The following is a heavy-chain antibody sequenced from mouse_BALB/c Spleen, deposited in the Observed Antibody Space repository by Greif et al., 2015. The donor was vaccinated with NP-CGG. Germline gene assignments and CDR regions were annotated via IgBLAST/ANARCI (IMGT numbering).Heavy chain of an antibody. CDR3: ARHDYGSSLYAMDY. V-gene: IGHV5-6*01. J-gene: IGHJ4*01. D-gene: IGHD1-1*01. Sequence: EVKLVESGGDLVKPGGSLKLSCAASGFTFSSYGMSWVRQTPDKRLEWVATISSGGSYTYYPDSVKGRFTISRDDAKNTLYLQMSSLKSEDTAMYYCARHDYGSSLYAMDYWGQGTSVTVSS. CDR2: ISSGGSYT. CDR1: GFTFSSYG.